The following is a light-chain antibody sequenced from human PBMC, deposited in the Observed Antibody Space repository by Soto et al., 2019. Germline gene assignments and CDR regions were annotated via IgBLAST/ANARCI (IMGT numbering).Light chain of an antibody. J-gene: IGKJ1*01. V-gene: IGKV3-20*01. CDR3: QQYGGLPWT. CDR2: GAS. CDR1: QSVVSSH. Sequence: EIVLTQSPGTLSLSPGEGATLSCRASQSVVSSHLAWFQQKPGQAPRLLIYGASTRATGIPDRISGSGSGTDFTLTISRLEPEDFAVYYCQQYGGLPWTFGQGTKVEIK.